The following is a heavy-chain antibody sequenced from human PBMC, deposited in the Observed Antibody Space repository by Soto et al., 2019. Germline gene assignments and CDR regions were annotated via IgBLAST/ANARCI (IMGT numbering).Heavy chain of an antibody. D-gene: IGHD3-22*01. Sequence: ASVKVSCKASGYTFTGYYMHWVRQAPGQGLEWMGWINPNSGGTNYAQKFQGWVTMTRDTSISTAYMELSRLRSDDTAVYYCARGSSSGYYHDAFDIWGQGTMDTVSS. V-gene: IGHV1-2*04. CDR3: ARGSSSGYYHDAFDI. CDR1: GYTFTGYY. CDR2: INPNSGGT. J-gene: IGHJ3*02.